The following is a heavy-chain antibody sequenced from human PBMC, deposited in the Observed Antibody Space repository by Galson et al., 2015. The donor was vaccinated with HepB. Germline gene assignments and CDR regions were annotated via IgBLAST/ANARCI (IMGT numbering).Heavy chain of an antibody. CDR1: GFTFSSYN. J-gene: IGHJ5*02. V-gene: IGHV3-48*03. CDR2: ISATGTTI. D-gene: IGHD3-3*01. CDR3: ARDSRATFGEPNWFDP. Sequence: SLRLSCAASGFTFSSYNMNWVRQAPGEGLDWISYISATGTTIDYADSVKGRFIISRDNAKNSLFLQMNSLRVEDTAVYYCARDSRATFGEPNWFDPWGQGTLVIVSS.